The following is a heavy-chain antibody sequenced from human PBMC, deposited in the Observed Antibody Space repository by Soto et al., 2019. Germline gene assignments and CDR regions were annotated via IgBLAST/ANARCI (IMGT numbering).Heavy chain of an antibody. CDR2: IKQDGSEK. Sequence: GGSLRLSYAASGFTFSSYWMSWVRQAPGKGLEWVANIKQDGSEKYYVDSVKGRFTISRDNAKNSLYLQMNSLRAEDTAVYYCARDRGGLGRPYDAFDIWGQGTMVTVSS. J-gene: IGHJ3*02. D-gene: IGHD3-10*01. V-gene: IGHV3-7*03. CDR3: ARDRGGLGRPYDAFDI. CDR1: GFTFSSYW.